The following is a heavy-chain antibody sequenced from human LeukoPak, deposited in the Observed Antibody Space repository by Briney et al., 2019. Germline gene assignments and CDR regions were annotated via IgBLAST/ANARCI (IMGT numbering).Heavy chain of an antibody. CDR2: INPNSGGT. Sequence: GASVKVSCKASGYTFTGYYMHWVRQAPGQGLEWMGWINPNSGGTNYAQKLQGRVTMTTDTSTSTAYMELRSLRSDDTAVYYCARDLEWLVLSAWFDPWGQGTLVTVSS. CDR3: ARDLEWLVLSAWFDP. V-gene: IGHV1-2*02. D-gene: IGHD6-19*01. CDR1: GYTFTGYY. J-gene: IGHJ5*02.